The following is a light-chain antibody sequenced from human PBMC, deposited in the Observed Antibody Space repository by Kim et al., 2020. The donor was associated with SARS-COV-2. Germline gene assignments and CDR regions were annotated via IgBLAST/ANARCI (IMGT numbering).Light chain of an antibody. CDR1: SVSIASSY. J-gene: IGLJ3*02. Sequence: RVTMSCSGNSVSIASSYVKRYKLRPGRATDTVYYADNQRPSGVHVRFSSSIDSSSNSASHTISGLKTAYEADNYCQSYDSSNQKVFGGGTQLTVL. CDR2: ADN. V-gene: IGLV6-57*02. CDR3: QSYDSSNQKV.